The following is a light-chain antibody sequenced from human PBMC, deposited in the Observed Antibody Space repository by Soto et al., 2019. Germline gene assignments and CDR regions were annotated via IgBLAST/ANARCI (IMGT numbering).Light chain of an antibody. J-gene: IGLJ1*01. V-gene: IGLV2-18*02. Sequence: QSALTQPPSVSGSPGQSVTISCTGTRSDVGSCNRVSWYQQPPGTAPKLMIYEVSNRPSGVPDRFSGSKSGNTASLTISGLQAEDEADYYCSSYTSSSTHYVFGTGTKVTVL. CDR1: RSDVGSCNR. CDR2: EVS. CDR3: SSYTSSSTHYV.